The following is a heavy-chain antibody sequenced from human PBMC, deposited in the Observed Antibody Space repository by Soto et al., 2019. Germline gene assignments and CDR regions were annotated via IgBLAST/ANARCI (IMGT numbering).Heavy chain of an antibody. CDR2: ISYDGSNK. D-gene: IGHD2-21*01. CDR1: GFTFSSYA. V-gene: IGHV3-30-3*01. CDR3: ARDSKAVALAFDY. J-gene: IGHJ4*02. Sequence: GGSLRLSCAASGFTFSSYAMHWVRQAPGKGLEWVAVISYDGSNKYYADSVKGRFTISRDNSKNTLYLQMNSLRAEDTAVYYCARDSKAVALAFDYWGQGTLVTVSS.